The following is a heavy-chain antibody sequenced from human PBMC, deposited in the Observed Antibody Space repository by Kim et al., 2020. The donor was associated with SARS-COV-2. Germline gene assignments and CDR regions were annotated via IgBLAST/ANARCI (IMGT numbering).Heavy chain of an antibody. Sequence: RVTISVDTSKNQFSLKLSSVTAADTAVYYCAREAGISADYGGIDYWYFDLWGRGTLVTVSS. CDR3: AREAGISADYGGIDYWYFDL. J-gene: IGHJ2*01. V-gene: IGHV4-31*02. D-gene: IGHD4-17*01.